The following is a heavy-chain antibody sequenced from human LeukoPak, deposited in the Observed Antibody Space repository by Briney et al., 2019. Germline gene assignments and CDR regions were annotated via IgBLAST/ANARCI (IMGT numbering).Heavy chain of an antibody. D-gene: IGHD1-26*01. Sequence: ASVKVSCTASGYTCSNYGISWMRQAPGQGLEWMGWINTYDGNSNSAQNLQGRVTMTTDTSTSTAYMELRSLRSDDTAMYYCAKDRLGASDALDIWGQGTMVTVSS. J-gene: IGHJ3*02. V-gene: IGHV1-18*01. CDR3: AKDRLGASDALDI. CDR1: GYTCSNYG. CDR2: INTYDGNS.